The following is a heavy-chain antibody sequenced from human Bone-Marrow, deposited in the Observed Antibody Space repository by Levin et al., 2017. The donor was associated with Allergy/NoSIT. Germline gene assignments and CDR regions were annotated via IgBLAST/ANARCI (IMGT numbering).Heavy chain of an antibody. CDR1: GGSISSYF. V-gene: IGHV4-59*01. Sequence: SETLSLTCTVSGGSISSYFWSWVRQTPRKGLEWIGYIYYSGTTNYNPSLKSRVTISVDTSKNQFSLKLTSVTAADTAVYYCAHQSGTSYYYTMDVWGQGITVTVSS. CDR3: AHQSGTSYYYTMDV. J-gene: IGHJ6*02. D-gene: IGHD1-1*01. CDR2: IYYSGTT.